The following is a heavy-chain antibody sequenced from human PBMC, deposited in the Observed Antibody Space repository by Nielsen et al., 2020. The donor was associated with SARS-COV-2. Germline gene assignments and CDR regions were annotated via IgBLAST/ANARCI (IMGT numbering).Heavy chain of an antibody. D-gene: IGHD1-1*01. J-gene: IGHJ4*02. CDR2: IYYTGST. CDR1: DGSISNYY. CDR3: ARRATGTTKYFDY. V-gene: IGHV4-59*08. Sequence: SETLSLTCTISDGSISNYYWNWIRQAPGKALEWIGYIYYTGSTYYNPSLKSRVTISVDTSKNQFSLKLSSVTAADTAVYYCARRATGTTKYFDYWGQGTLVTVSS.